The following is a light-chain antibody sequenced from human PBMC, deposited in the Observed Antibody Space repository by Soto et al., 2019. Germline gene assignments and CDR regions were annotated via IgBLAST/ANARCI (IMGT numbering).Light chain of an antibody. Sequence: IVLTQSPDTLSLSPGERATLSCRASQSVSSSFLAWYQQKPGQAPRLLIYGASSRASGIPDRFSGSGSGTDFTLTIIRLEPEDFAVYYCQQYGTSRGTFGQGTKLEIK. J-gene: IGKJ2*01. CDR1: QSVSSSF. CDR3: QQYGTSRGT. V-gene: IGKV3-20*01. CDR2: GAS.